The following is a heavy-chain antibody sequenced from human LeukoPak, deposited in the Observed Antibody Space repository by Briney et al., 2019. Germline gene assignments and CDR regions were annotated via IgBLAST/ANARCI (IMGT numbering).Heavy chain of an antibody. Sequence: SETLSLTCTVSGGSISSYYWSWIRQPPGKGLEWIGYIYYSGSTNYNPSLKSRVTISVDTSKNQFSLKLSSVTAADTAVYYCAGEHQLGIIVWGQGTLVTVSS. CDR1: GGSISSYY. D-gene: IGHD7-27*01. J-gene: IGHJ4*02. CDR3: AGEHQLGIIV. CDR2: IYYSGST. V-gene: IGHV4-59*01.